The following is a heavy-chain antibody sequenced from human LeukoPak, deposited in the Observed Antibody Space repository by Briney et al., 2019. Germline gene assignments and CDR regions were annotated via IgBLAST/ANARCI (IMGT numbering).Heavy chain of an antibody. CDR1: GFTFSSYA. D-gene: IGHD3-22*01. J-gene: IGHJ4*02. CDR3: AKDSIRGVVITVLDY. CDR2: ISGSGGST. V-gene: IGHV3-23*01. Sequence: GGSLRLSCAASGFTFSSYAMSWVRQAPGKGLEWVSAISGSGGSTYYADSVKDRFTISRDNSKNTLYLQMNSLRAKDTAVYYCAKDSIRGVVITVLDYWGQGTLVTVSS.